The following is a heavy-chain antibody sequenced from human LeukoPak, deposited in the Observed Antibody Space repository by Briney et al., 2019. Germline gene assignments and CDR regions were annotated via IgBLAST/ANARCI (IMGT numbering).Heavy chain of an antibody. CDR1: GFTFSTYG. CDR3: ARAYCSSISCYSYFDY. CDR2: ISSSSSHI. V-gene: IGHV3-21*01. Sequence: GGSLRLSCAASGFTFSTYGMNWVRQAPGKGLEWVPSISSSSSHIYYADSVKGRFTICSDNAKNSLYLQMDSMRAEDTAVYYCARAYCSSISCYSYFDYWGQGTLVTVSS. J-gene: IGHJ4*02. D-gene: IGHD2-2*01.